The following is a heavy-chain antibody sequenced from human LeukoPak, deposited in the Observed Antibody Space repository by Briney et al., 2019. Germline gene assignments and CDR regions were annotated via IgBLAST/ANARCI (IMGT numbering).Heavy chain of an antibody. CDR1: GESFSGYY. D-gene: IGHD1-26*01. CDR3: ARGQFWRGSEIRV. V-gene: IGHV4-34*01. Sequence: SETLSLTCRVDGESFSGYYWIWVRQPPGKGLEWIGEINHSGSTNYNPSLKSRVTLSVDTSKSQFSLKVTSVTAADTAMYYCARGQFWRGSEIRVWGQGTLVTVSS. CDR2: INHSGST. J-gene: IGHJ4*02.